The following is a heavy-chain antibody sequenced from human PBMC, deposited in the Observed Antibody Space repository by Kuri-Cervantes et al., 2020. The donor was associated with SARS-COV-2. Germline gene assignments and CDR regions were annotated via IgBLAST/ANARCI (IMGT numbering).Heavy chain of an antibody. V-gene: IGHV4-38-2*01. CDR2: IYHSGST. J-gene: IGHJ6*03. CDR3: ARHSPRSSYYYYYMDV. Sequence: SETLSLTCAVSGYSISSGYYWGWIRQPPEKGLEWIGSIYHSGSTYYNPSLKSRVTISVDTSKNQFSLKLSSVTAADTAVYYCARHSPRSSYYYYYMDVWGKGTTVTVSS. CDR1: GYSISSGYY.